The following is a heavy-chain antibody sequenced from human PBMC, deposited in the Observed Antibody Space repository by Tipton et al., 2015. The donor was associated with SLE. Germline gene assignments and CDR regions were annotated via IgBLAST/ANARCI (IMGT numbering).Heavy chain of an antibody. CDR3: AHRGTSSGYYYYFDY. J-gene: IGHJ4*02. CDR1: GFTFRSYW. D-gene: IGHD3-22*01. CDR2: ISGSGSST. V-gene: IGHV3-23*01. Sequence: SLRLSCAASGFTFRSYWMHWIRQAPGKGLEWVSGISGSGSSTYYADSLKGRFTISRDNSKNTLYLQMNSLRAEDTAVYYCAHRGTSSGYYYYFDYWGQGTLATVSS.